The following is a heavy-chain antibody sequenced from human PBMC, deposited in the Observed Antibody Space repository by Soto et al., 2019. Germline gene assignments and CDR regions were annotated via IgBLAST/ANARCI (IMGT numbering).Heavy chain of an antibody. Sequence: PSETLSLTYTFSGCSISSYYWILIRQPTGKGLEWIGYIYYSGSTNYNPSLKSRVTISVDTSKNQFSLKLSSVTAADTAVYYCGRLMAVAGDYYLDYWGQGTLVTVSS. CDR1: GCSISSYY. V-gene: IGHV4-59*01. J-gene: IGHJ4*02. CDR3: GRLMAVAGDYYLDY. D-gene: IGHD6-19*01. CDR2: IYYSGST.